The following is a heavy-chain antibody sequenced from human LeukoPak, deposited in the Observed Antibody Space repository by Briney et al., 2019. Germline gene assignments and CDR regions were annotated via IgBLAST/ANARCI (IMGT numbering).Heavy chain of an antibody. CDR1: GGTFSSYA. V-gene: IGHV1-69*04. CDR3: ASGYDSSGYSYALDI. CDR2: IIPILGIA. J-gene: IGHJ3*02. Sequence: SVKVSCKASGGTFSSYAISWVRPAPGQGLGWVGRIIPILGIANYAQKFQGRVTITADKSASTAYMELSSLKSEDTAVYYCASGYDSSGYSYALDIWGQGTMVTVPS. D-gene: IGHD3-22*01.